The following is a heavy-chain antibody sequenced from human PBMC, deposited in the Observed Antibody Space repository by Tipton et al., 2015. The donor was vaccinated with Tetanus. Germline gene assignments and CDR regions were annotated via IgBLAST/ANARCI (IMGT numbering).Heavy chain of an antibody. D-gene: IGHD6-19*01. J-gene: IGHJ4*02. CDR3: ARIKDGWYGRGYFDF. V-gene: IGHV2-70*01. CDR1: GFSLGTSGMS. CDR2: IDWDDDA. Sequence: LVKPTQTLTLTCAFSGFSLGTSGMSLSWIRQPPGGALEWLALIDWDDDAYYSTSLRPRLTISKDTSKNQVILIMTNMDPVDTAPYYCARIKDGWYGRGYFDFWGRGTLVTVSS.